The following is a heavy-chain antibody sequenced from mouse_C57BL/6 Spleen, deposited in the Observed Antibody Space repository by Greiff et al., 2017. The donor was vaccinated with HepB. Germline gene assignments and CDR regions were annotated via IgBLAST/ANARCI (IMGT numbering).Heavy chain of an antibody. V-gene: IGHV1-50*01. J-gene: IGHJ4*01. Sequence: QVQLQQPGAELVKPGASVKLSCKASGYTFTSYWMQWVKQRPGQGLEWIGEIDPSDSYTNYNQKFKGKATLTVDTSSSTAYMQLSSLTSEDSAVYYCARWAPYAMDVWGQGTSVTVSS. CDR3: ARWAPYAMDV. CDR1: GYTFTSYW. CDR2: IDPSDSYT.